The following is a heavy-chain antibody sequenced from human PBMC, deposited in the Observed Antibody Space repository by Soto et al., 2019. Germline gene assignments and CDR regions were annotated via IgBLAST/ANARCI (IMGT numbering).Heavy chain of an antibody. J-gene: IGHJ4*02. Sequence: GASVKVSCKASGYTFTSYAMHWVRQAPGQGLEWMGWINPFDGSRMFAQSFQGRVTMTRDTSTSTVYMEVSSLRSEDTAVYYCSRVDPGETSPFDHWGQGTLVT. CDR1: GYTFTSYA. V-gene: IGHV1-46*03. CDR3: SRVDPGETSPFDH. D-gene: IGHD3-10*01. CDR2: INPFDGSR.